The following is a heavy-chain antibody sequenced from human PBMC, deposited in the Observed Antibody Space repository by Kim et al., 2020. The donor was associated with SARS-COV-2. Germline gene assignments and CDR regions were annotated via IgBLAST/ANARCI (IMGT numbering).Heavy chain of an antibody. D-gene: IGHD3-10*01. CDR3: ARDKSIPSYDAFDI. Sequence: GGSLRLSCAASGFTFSSFWMIWVRRAPGTGLEWVANIRQDGTVKYYVDSVKGRFTVSRDNAKNSLYLQMDSLRAEDTAVYYCARDKSIPSYDAFDIWGQG. J-gene: IGHJ3*02. CDR1: GFTFSSFW. V-gene: IGHV3-7*03. CDR2: IRQDGTVK.